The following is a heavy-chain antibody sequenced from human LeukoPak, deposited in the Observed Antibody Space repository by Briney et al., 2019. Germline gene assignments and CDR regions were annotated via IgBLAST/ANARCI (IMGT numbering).Heavy chain of an antibody. CDR2: INHSGST. V-gene: IGHV4-34*01. CDR1: GGSFSGYY. CDR3: ARARYSSSWYQSTQFDP. J-gene: IGHJ5*02. Sequence: PSETLSLTCAVYGGSFSGYYWSWIRQPPGKGLEWIGEINHSGSTNYNPPLKSRVTISVDTSKNQFSLKLSSVTAADTAVYYCARARYSSSWYQSTQFDPWGQGTLVTVSS. D-gene: IGHD6-13*01.